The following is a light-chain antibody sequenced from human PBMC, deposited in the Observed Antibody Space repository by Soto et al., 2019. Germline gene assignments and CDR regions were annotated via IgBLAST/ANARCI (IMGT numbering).Light chain of an antibody. CDR2: GAS. CDR3: QQYNNWPPWT. V-gene: IGKV3-15*01. Sequence: EMVMTQSPATLSVSPVERATLSCRASQSVSSNLAWYQQKPGQAPRLLIYGASTRATGIPARFSGSGSGTEFTLTISSLRSEDFAVYYCQQYNNWPPWTFGQGTRLEIK. J-gene: IGKJ5*01. CDR1: QSVSSN.